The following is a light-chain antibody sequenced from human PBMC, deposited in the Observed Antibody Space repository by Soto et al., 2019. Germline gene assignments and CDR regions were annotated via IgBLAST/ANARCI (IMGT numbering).Light chain of an antibody. CDR2: GAS. V-gene: IGKV3-20*01. CDR1: QSVSSSY. J-gene: IGKJ4*01. CDR3: QQYGSSRLT. Sequence: IVLTQSPGTLSLSPGERATLSCRASQSVSSSYLAWYQQKPGQAPRLLIYGASSRATGIPDRFSGSGSGTDFTLTISRLEPEDFAVYYCQQYGSSRLTFGGGTRWIS.